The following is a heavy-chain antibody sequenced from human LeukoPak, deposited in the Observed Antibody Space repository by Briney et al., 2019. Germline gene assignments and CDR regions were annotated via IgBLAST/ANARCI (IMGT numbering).Heavy chain of an antibody. Sequence: GGSLRLSCAASGFTFSDYYMSWIRQAPGKGLEWVSYISSSGSTIYYADSVKGRFTISRDNAKNSLYLQMNSLRAEDTAVYYCARDSVDFWSGYNIDYWGQGTLVTVSS. D-gene: IGHD3-3*01. CDR2: ISSSGSTI. J-gene: IGHJ4*02. V-gene: IGHV3-11*04. CDR3: ARDSVDFWSGYNIDY. CDR1: GFTFSDYY.